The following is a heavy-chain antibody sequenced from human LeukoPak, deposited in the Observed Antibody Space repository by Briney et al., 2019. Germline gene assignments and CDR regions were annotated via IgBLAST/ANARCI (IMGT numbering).Heavy chain of an antibody. Sequence: SQTLSLTCTVSGGSISSGDNYWSWIRQPAGKGLEWIGRIYTSGGTNYNPSLKSRVTISEDTSKNQFSLKLSSVTAADTAVYYCASAYTYASRFVYRGQGTLVTVSS. CDR1: GGSISSGDNY. CDR2: IYTSGGT. J-gene: IGHJ4*02. D-gene: IGHD5-18*01. CDR3: ASAYTYASRFVY. V-gene: IGHV4-61*02.